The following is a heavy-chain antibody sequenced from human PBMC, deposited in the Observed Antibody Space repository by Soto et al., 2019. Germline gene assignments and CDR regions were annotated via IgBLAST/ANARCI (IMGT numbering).Heavy chain of an antibody. Sequence: ASVKVSCKASGYTFTSYGISWARQAPGQGLEWMGWISAYNGNTNYAQKLQGRVTMTTDTSTSTAYMELRSLRSDDTAVYYCARGPYCSSTSCSYYYYMDVWGKGTTVTVSS. V-gene: IGHV1-18*01. J-gene: IGHJ6*03. CDR3: ARGPYCSSTSCSYYYYMDV. CDR2: ISAYNGNT. CDR1: GYTFTSYG. D-gene: IGHD2-2*01.